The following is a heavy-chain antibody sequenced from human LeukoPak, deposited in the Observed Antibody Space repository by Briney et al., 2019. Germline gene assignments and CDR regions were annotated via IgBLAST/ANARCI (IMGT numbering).Heavy chain of an antibody. J-gene: IGHJ4*02. CDR3: ARDQYSSGWYGGFDY. D-gene: IGHD6-19*01. CDR2: INAGNGNT. Sequence: ASVKVSCKASGYTFTSYAMHWVRQAPGQRLEWMGWINAGNGNTKYSQEFQGRVTITRDTSASTAYMELSSLRSEDTAVYYCARDQYSSGWYGGFDYWGQGTLVTVSS. V-gene: IGHV1-3*03. CDR1: GYTFTSYA.